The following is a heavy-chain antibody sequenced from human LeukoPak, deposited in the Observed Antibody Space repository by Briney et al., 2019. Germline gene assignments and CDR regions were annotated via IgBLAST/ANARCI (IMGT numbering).Heavy chain of an antibody. J-gene: IGHJ4*02. Sequence: PSETLSLTCAVYGXSLSGYYGNWIRQPPGNGLHWTGEINHSGNTNHNPSLKRRVTMSRDSSKHQFSLRLSSVTAADTAAYYCARDHNYDSSGYFLYYWGQGTLVTVAS. D-gene: IGHD3-22*01. CDR3: ARDHNYDSSGYFLYY. CDR1: GXSLSGYY. CDR2: INHSGNT. V-gene: IGHV4-34*01.